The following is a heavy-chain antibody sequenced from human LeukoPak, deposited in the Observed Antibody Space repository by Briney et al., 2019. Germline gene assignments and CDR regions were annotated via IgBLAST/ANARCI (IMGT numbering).Heavy chain of an antibody. V-gene: IGHV3-30*03. CDR3: ATASRLSYDTFDI. CDR2: ISYDGSHK. D-gene: IGHD3-22*01. CDR1: GFTFSSYA. J-gene: IGHJ4*02. Sequence: GGSLRLSCAASGFTFSSYAMSWVRQALGKGLEWVAVISYDGSHKYYADFVKGRFTISRDNSKNTLYLQMNSLRAEDTAVYYCATASRLSYDTFDIWGQGTLVTVSS.